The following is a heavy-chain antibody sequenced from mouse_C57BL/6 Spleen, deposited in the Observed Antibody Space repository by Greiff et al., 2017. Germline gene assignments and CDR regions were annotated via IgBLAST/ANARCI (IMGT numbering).Heavy chain of an antibody. CDR3: ARDPIYYAMDY. Sequence: EVNVVESGGGLVKPGGSLKLSCAASGFTFSDYGMHWVRQAPEKGLEWVAYISSGSSTIYYADTVKGRFTISRDNAKNTLFLQMTSLRSEDTAMYYCARDPIYYAMDYWGQGTSVTVSS. CDR1: GFTFSDYG. V-gene: IGHV5-17*01. D-gene: IGHD6-5*01. CDR2: ISSGSSTI. J-gene: IGHJ4*01.